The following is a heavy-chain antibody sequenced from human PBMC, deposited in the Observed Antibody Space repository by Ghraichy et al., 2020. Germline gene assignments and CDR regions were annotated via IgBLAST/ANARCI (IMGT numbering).Heavy chain of an antibody. J-gene: IGHJ4*02. V-gene: IGHV4-39*01. CDR3: ARLLRDNSSGPDY. D-gene: IGHD6-19*01. CDR1: GGSISSSNYY. Sequence: SETLSLTCSVSGGSISSSNYYWGWIRQPPGKGLEWIGSIYYSGSTYYNPSLKSRVTISVDTSKNQFSLKLSSVTAADTAVYYCARLLRDNSSGPDYWGQGTLVTVSS. CDR2: IYYSGST.